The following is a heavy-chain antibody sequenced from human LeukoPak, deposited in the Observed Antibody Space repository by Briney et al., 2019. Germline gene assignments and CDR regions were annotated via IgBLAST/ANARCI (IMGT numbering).Heavy chain of an antibody. CDR1: GGSISSGDYS. V-gene: IGHV4-30-4*08. Sequence: SETLSLTCTVSGGSISSGDYSWNWVRQPPGKGLEWIGYIYYSGSTYYNPSLKSRVTISVDTSKNQFSLKLSSVTAADTAVYYCARDPEAGDYYDSSGDYWGQGTLVTVSS. J-gene: IGHJ4*02. CDR2: IYYSGST. CDR3: ARDPEAGDYYDSSGDY. D-gene: IGHD3-22*01.